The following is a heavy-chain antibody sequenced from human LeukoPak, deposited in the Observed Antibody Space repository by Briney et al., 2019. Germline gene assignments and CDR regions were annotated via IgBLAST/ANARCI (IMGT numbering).Heavy chain of an antibody. D-gene: IGHD5-24*01. Sequence: GGSLRLSCVASGFTFGKYWMSWVRQAPGKGLEWVSYISSSGSTIYYADSVKGRFTISRDNAKNSLYLQMNSLRAEDTAVYYCAREEIRDGYNFDYWGQGTLVTVSS. CDR1: GFTFGKYW. V-gene: IGHV3-11*01. CDR3: AREEIRDGYNFDY. CDR2: ISSSGSTI. J-gene: IGHJ4*02.